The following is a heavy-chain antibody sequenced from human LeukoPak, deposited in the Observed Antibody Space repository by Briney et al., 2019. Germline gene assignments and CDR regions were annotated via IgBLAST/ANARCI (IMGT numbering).Heavy chain of an antibody. V-gene: IGHV3-23*01. CDR1: GFTFSSYA. J-gene: IGHJ4*02. D-gene: IGHD2-21*01. CDR3: AKGPRVGMIEIFDY. Sequence: GGSLRLSCAASGFTFSSYALSWARQAPGKGLERVSFISGGGAVTYYADSVTGRFTISRDNSKNTVYLQMNSLRAEDTAVYYWAKGPRVGMIEIFDYWGQGTLVTVSS. CDR2: ISGGGAVT.